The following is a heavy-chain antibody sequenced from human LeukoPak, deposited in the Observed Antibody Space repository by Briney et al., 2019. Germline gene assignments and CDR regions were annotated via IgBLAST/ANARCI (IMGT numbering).Heavy chain of an antibody. CDR2: IYYSGST. CDR3: ARDSSGSQGLGYYYYYYMDV. J-gene: IGHJ6*03. V-gene: IGHV4-59*01. CDR1: GGSISSYY. D-gene: IGHD1-26*01. Sequence: SETLSLTCTASGGSISSYYWSWIRQPPGKGLEWIGYIYYSGSTNYNPSLKSRVTISVDTSKNQFSLKLSSVTAADTAVYYCARDSSGSQGLGYYYYYYMDVWGKGTTVTVSS.